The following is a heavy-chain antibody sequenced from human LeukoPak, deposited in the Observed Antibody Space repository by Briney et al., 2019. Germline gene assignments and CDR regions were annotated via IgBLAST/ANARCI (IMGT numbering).Heavy chain of an antibody. Sequence: PSETLSLTCTVSGGSISSGGYYWSWIRQPPGKGLEWIGYIYHSGSTYYNPSLKSRVTISVDRSKNQFSLKLSSVTAADTAVYYCARPSRDDSSGYYLDYWGQGTLVTVSS. J-gene: IGHJ4*02. V-gene: IGHV4-30-2*01. CDR3: ARPSRDDSSGYYLDY. D-gene: IGHD3-22*01. CDR2: IYHSGST. CDR1: GGSISSGGYY.